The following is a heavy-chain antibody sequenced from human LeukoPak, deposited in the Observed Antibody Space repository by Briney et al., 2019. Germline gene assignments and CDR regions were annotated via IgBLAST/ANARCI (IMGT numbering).Heavy chain of an antibody. Sequence: ASVKVSCKASGYTFTGYYMHWVRQAPGQGLEWMGWIDPKSSATNYAQKFQGRVTMTRDTSISTAYMELSRLTSDDTAMYYCARDWNHGDHYGMDVWGQGTTVTVSS. D-gene: IGHD1-14*01. V-gene: IGHV1-2*02. CDR3: ARDWNHGDHYGMDV. J-gene: IGHJ6*02. CDR2: IDPKSSAT. CDR1: GYTFTGYY.